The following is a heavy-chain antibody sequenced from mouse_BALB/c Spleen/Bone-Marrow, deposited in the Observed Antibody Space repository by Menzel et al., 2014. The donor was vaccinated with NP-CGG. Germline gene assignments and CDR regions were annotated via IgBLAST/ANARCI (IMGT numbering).Heavy chain of an antibody. Sequence: VKLMESGPGLVQPSQSLSITCTVSSFSLTSYGVHWVRQSPGKGLEWLGVIWSGGSTDYNAAFISRLSISKDNSKSQVFFKMNSLQANDTAIYYCARRLRYYAMDYWGQGTSVTVSS. J-gene: IGHJ4*01. CDR2: IWSGGST. CDR3: ARRLRYYAMDY. CDR1: SFSLTSYG. V-gene: IGHV2-2*02. D-gene: IGHD2-2*01.